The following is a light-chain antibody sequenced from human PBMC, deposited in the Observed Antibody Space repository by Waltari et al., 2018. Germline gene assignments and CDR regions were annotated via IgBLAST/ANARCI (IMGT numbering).Light chain of an antibody. J-gene: IGLJ3*02. V-gene: IGLV2-8*01. CDR1: NSDVGGYNF. CDR3: SSFTDSDNWV. CDR2: EVT. Sequence: QSALTQPPSASGSPGQSVTISCTGTNSDVGGYNFVSWYQQHPGKAPKLMIYEVTERPSGFPDRFSGSKAGNTAFLTVSGLLAEDEADYYCSSFTDSDNWVFGGGTKLTVL.